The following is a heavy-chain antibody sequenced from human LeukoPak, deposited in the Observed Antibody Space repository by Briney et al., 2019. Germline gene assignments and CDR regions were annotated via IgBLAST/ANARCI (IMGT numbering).Heavy chain of an antibody. V-gene: IGHV4-39*01. CDR2: IYYSGST. CDR3: ARQDYDFWSGYYTGAHYYYYYMDV. CDR1: GGSISSSSYY. D-gene: IGHD3-3*01. J-gene: IGHJ6*03. Sequence: SETLSLTCTVSGGSISSSSYYWGWIRQPPGKGLEWIGSIYYSGSTYYNPSLKSRVTISVDTSKNQFSLKLSSVTAADTAVYYCARQDYDFWSGYYTGAHYYYYYMDVWGKGTTVTVSS.